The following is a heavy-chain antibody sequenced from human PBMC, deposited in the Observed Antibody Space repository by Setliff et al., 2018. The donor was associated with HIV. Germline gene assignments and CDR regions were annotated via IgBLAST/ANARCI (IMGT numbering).Heavy chain of an antibody. CDR2: IYYSGRT. D-gene: IGHD6-13*01. CDR1: GGSISSSSYY. Sequence: ETLSLTCTVSGGSISSSSYYWGWIRQPPGKGLEWIGSIYYSGRTYHNPSLKSRVTISVDTSKNQFSLKLSFVTAADTAVYYCARRDGIAPAPFDYWGQGTLVTVSS. V-gene: IGHV4-39*01. J-gene: IGHJ4*02. CDR3: ARRDGIAPAPFDY.